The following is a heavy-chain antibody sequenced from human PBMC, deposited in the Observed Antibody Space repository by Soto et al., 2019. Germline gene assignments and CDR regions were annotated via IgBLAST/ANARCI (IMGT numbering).Heavy chain of an antibody. J-gene: IGHJ4*02. V-gene: IGHV4-59*01. CDR3: AREYCSAGSCNSDY. Sequence: SETLSLTCTVSGGSISSYYWSWIRQPPGKGLEWIGYIYYSGSTNYNPSLKSRVTISVDTSKNQFSLKLSSVTAADTAVYYCAREYCSAGSCNSDYGGQGTLVTV. D-gene: IGHD2-15*01. CDR1: GGSISSYY. CDR2: IYYSGST.